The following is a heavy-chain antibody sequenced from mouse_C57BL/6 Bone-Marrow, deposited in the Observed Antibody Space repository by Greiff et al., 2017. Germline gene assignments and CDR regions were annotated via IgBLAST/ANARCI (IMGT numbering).Heavy chain of an antibody. D-gene: IGHD1-1*01. CDR2: ISDGGSYT. CDR1: GFTFSSYA. V-gene: IGHV5-4*01. J-gene: IGHJ1*03. CDR3: ARDGYYGSRDFDV. Sequence: DVHLVESGGGLVKPGGSLKLSCAASGFTFSSYAMSWVRQTPEKRLEWVATISDGGSYTYYPDNVKGRFTISRDHAKNNLYLQMSHLKSEDTAMYYCARDGYYGSRDFDVWGTGTTVTVSS.